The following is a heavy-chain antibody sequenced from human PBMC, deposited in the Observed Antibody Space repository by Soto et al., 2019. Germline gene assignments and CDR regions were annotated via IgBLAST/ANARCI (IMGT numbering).Heavy chain of an antibody. J-gene: IGHJ4*02. CDR2: INAGNGNT. Sequence: ASVKVSCKASGYTFTSYAMHWVRQAPGQRFEWMGWINAGNGNTKYSQKFQGWVTMTRDTSISTAYMELSRLRSDDTAVYYCARVFDYYGSGGSYYFDYWGQGTLVTVSS. CDR1: GYTFTSYA. V-gene: IGHV1-3*01. CDR3: ARVFDYYGSGGSYYFDY. D-gene: IGHD3-10*01.